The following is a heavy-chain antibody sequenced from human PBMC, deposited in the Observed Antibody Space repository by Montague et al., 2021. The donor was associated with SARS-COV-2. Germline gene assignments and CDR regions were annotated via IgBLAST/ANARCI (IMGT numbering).Heavy chain of an antibody. CDR2: IYYTGNT. V-gene: IGHV4-39*02. CDR1: GGSITNNIDY. D-gene: IGHD3-22*01. CDR3: ARLKRYFDSSGSPSAFDF. J-gene: IGHJ3*01. Sequence: SETLSLTCIVSGGSITNNIDYWAWIRQPPGKGLEWIGSIYYTGNTYYNPSLKSRVTISVVMSKNHFTLKLSSVAAAETAVYYCARLKRYFDSSGSPSAFDFWGQGTKVTVSS.